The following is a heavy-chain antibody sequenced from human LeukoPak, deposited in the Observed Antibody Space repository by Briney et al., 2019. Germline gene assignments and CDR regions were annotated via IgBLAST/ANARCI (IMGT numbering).Heavy chain of an antibody. CDR2: IYSGGST. D-gene: IGHD3-22*01. CDR1: GFTVSSNY. J-gene: IGHJ4*02. CDR3: ARDLYYYDSSGYYAIDY. Sequence: GGSLRLSCAASGFTVSSNYMSWVRQAPGKGLEWVSVIYSGGSTYYADSVKGRFTISRDNSKNTLYLQMNSLRAEDTAVYYCARDLYYYDSSGYYAIDYWGQGTLVIVSS. V-gene: IGHV3-66*01.